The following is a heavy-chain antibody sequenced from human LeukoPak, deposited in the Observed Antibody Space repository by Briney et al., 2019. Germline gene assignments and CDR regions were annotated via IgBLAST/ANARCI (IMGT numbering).Heavy chain of an antibody. CDR3: ARGSGDYVWGSSY. Sequence: ASVKVSCKASGYTFTGYYMHWVRQAPGQGLEWMGWINPNSGGTNYAQKFQGRVTMTRDTSISTAYMELSRLRSDDTAVHYCARGSGDYVWGSSYWGQGTLVTVSS. J-gene: IGHJ4*02. CDR2: INPNSGGT. V-gene: IGHV1-2*02. CDR1: GYTFTGYY. D-gene: IGHD3-16*01.